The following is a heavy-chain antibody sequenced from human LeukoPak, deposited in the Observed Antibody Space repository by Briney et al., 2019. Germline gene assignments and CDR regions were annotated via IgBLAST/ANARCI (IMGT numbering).Heavy chain of an antibody. CDR1: GGSISSGGYY. CDR2: IYHSGST. D-gene: IGHD6-19*01. Sequence: SQTLSLTCTVSGGSISSGGYYWSWIRQPPGKGLEWIGEIYHSGSTNYNPFLQSRVTISVDKSNNHFSLRLTSVTAADTAVYYCATNGWYCLDHWGQGALVTVSS. V-gene: IGHV4-61*09. J-gene: IGHJ1*01. CDR3: ATNGWYCLDH.